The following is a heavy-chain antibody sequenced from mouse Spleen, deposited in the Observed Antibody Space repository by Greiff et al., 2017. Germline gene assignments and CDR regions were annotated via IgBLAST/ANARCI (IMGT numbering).Heavy chain of an antibody. CDR3: ARRYYGNSPSFAY. CDR1: GYTFTSYW. Sequence: VQLQQPGAELVKPGASVKLSCKASGYTFTSYWMYWVKQRPGQGLEWIGEINPSNGRTNYNEKFKSKATLTVDKSSSTAYMQLSSLTSEDSAVYFCARRYYGNSPSFAYWGQGTLVTVSA. V-gene: IGHV1S81*02. CDR2: INPSNGRT. D-gene: IGHD1-1*01. J-gene: IGHJ3*01.